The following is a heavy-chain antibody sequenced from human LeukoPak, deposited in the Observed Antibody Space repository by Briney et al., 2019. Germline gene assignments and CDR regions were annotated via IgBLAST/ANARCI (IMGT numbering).Heavy chain of an antibody. CDR1: GGSISSCDYY. Sequence: PSETLSLTCTVSGGSISSCDYYWSWIRQPPGKGREWVGCIYYSGSTYYNPSPKRRVTIPVDTSKNQFSLKLSSVTAADTAVYYCARDSGYGHDAFDIWGQGTMVTVSS. CDR3: ARDSGYGHDAFDI. V-gene: IGHV4-30-4*01. D-gene: IGHD5-12*01. J-gene: IGHJ3*02. CDR2: IYYSGST.